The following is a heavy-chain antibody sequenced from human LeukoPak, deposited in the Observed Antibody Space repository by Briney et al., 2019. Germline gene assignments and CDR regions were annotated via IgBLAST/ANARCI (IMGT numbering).Heavy chain of an antibody. CDR2: SYSGCST. Sequence: GGSLRLSCAASGFTVSSNYMSWVRKAPGKGLEWVSVSYSGCSTYYSDSVKGRFTISRDNSKNTLYPQMNSLRAEATAIYYCAKNGDRGAYCSGGSCYPYYSYNMDVWGKGTTVTISS. J-gene: IGHJ6*03. CDR1: GFTVSSNY. CDR3: AKNGDRGAYCSGGSCYPYYSYNMDV. V-gene: IGHV3-53*01. D-gene: IGHD2-15*01.